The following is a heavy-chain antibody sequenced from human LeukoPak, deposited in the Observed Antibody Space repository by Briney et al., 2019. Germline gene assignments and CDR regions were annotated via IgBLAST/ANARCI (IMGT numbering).Heavy chain of an antibody. V-gene: IGHV1-69*05. Sequence: SVKVSCKASGGTFSSYAISWVRQAPGQGLEWMGGIIPIFGTANYAQKFQGRVTITTGESTSTAYMELSSLRSEDTAVYYCARSRYPDYLPRPVRFDYWGQGTLVTVSS. D-gene: IGHD3-16*01. CDR2: IIPIFGTA. CDR1: GGTFSSYA. J-gene: IGHJ4*02. CDR3: ARSRYPDYLPRPVRFDY.